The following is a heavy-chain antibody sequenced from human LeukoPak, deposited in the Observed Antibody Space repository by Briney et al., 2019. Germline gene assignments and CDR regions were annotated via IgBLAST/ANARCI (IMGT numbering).Heavy chain of an antibody. D-gene: IGHD2-8*02. CDR3: ARALGTGLVDY. Sequence: SETLSLTCSVSGGSISYYWVWIRQPPGKGLEWIGSIYYTGSTYYNPSLKSRVTLSLDAFNKRFSLKLNSVTAADTAVYYCARALGTGLVDYWGQGTLVTVSS. J-gene: IGHJ4*02. CDR1: GGSISYY. CDR2: IYYTGST. V-gene: IGHV4-39*07.